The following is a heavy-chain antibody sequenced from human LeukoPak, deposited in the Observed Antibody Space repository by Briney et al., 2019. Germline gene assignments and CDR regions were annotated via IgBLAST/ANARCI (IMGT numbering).Heavy chain of an antibody. Sequence: GGSLRLSCAASGFTFSNAWMSWVRQAPGKGLEWVGRIKSKTDGGTTDYAAPVKGRFTISRDDSKNTLYLQMNSLKTEDTAVYYCTTDPITIFGVVIIATHVYWGQGTLVTVSS. V-gene: IGHV3-15*01. J-gene: IGHJ4*02. CDR1: GFTFSNAW. CDR2: IKSKTDGGTT. D-gene: IGHD3-3*01. CDR3: TTDPITIFGVVIIATHVY.